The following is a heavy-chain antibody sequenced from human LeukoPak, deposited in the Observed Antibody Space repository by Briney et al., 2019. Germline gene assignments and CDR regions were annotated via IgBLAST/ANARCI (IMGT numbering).Heavy chain of an antibody. CDR3: ARDLAPYYYDSSGYSSVGWYFDL. CDR2: IYYSGST. CDR1: GGSISSGGYY. D-gene: IGHD3-22*01. Sequence: SETLSLTCTVSGGSISSGGYYWSWIRQHPGKGLEWIGYIYYSGSTYYNPSLKSRVTISVDTSKNQFSLKLSSVTAADTAVYYCARDLAPYYYDSSGYSSVGWYFDLWGRGTLVTVSS. J-gene: IGHJ2*01. V-gene: IGHV4-31*03.